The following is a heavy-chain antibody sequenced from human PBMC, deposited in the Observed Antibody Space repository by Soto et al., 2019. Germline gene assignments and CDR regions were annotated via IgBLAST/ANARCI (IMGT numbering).Heavy chain of an antibody. V-gene: IGHV3-30-3*01. CDR1: GYTFSSYA. Sequence: SLRLSCAAAGYTFSSYAMHCVLQAPGKGLEWVAVISYDGSNKYYADSVKGRFTISRDNSKNTLYPQMISLRAEDTAVYYCARDLSLGVVVVITIGAFDIWGQGTMVTVSS. CDR2: ISYDGSNK. D-gene: IGHD3-22*01. J-gene: IGHJ3*02. CDR3: ARDLSLGVVVVITIGAFDI.